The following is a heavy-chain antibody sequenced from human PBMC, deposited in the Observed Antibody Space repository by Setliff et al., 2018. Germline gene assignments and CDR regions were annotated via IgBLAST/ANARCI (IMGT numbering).Heavy chain of an antibody. CDR1: GYTFPSYG. D-gene: IGHD3-22*01. J-gene: IGHJ4*02. CDR3: ARERGSYDSSTHYTYYFDY. V-gene: IGHV1-18*01. Sequence: GASVKVSCKASGYTFPSYGISWVRQAPGQGLEWMGWISAYNGFIIYAQMFQGRVTITTDDSTNTAYMELSSLRSEDTAVYFCARERGSYDSSTHYTYYFDYWGQGTLVTVSS. CDR2: ISAYNGFI.